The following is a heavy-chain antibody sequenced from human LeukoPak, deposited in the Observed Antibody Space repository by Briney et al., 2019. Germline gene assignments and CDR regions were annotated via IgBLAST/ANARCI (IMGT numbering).Heavy chain of an antibody. D-gene: IGHD2-15*01. Sequence: TSETLSLTCTVSGGSISSGGYSWNWIRQHPGKGLEWIGYIYYSGSTNYNPSLKSQVTISVDTSKNQFSLKLSSVTAADTAVYYCARLSYWWFDPWGQGTLVTVSS. V-gene: IGHV4-61*08. CDR2: IYYSGST. CDR1: GGSISSGGYS. CDR3: ARLSYWWFDP. J-gene: IGHJ5*02.